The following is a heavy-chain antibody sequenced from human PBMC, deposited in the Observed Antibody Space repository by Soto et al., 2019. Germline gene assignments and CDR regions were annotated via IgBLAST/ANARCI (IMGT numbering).Heavy chain of an antibody. D-gene: IGHD2-15*01. CDR1: GFTFNSYG. V-gene: IGHV3-30*03. Sequence: QVQLVESGGGVVQPGRSLRLSCAASGFTFNSYGMHWVRQGPGNGLEWVAFISYDSTKTYYADSVKGRFTISRDKSNSALYVQMNSLTGEDTAVYYCARTRRAWSDFHHYSSDVWGQGTTGTVSS. CDR2: ISYDSTKT. CDR3: ARTRRAWSDFHHYSSDV. J-gene: IGHJ6*02.